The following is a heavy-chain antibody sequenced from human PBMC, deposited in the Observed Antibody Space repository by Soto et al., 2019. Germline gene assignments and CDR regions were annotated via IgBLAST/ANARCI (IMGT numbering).Heavy chain of an antibody. V-gene: IGHV3-33*01. CDR1: GFTFNNYG. Sequence: QVQVVESGGGVVQPGTSLRLSCAASGFTFNNYGMHWVRQAPGKGLEWVAVIWYDASHKYYADSVKGRFTISRDNSKNTLYLQMSSLRSEDTAVYYCARDKTFGGSIGSAFDSWGQGTLVTVSS. J-gene: IGHJ4*02. CDR2: IWYDASHK. D-gene: IGHD3-16*01. CDR3: ARDKTFGGSIGSAFDS.